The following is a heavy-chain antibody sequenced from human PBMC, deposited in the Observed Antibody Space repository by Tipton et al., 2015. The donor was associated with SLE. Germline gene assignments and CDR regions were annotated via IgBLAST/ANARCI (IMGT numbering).Heavy chain of an antibody. CDR1: GYSISSGYY. CDR2: IHERGST. D-gene: IGHD1-14*01. J-gene: IGHJ4*02. V-gene: IGHV4-38-2*02. Sequence: TLSLTCKVSGYSISSGYYWGWIRQSPGKGLEWIGGIHERGSTFYNPSLQSRVTLSVDTSKNQFSLKLTSVTAADTAVYYCARPPRPYPTGDYWGQGTLVTVSS. CDR3: ARPPRPYPTGDY.